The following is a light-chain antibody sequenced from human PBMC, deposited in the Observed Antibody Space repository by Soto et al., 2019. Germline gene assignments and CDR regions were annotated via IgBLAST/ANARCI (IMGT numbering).Light chain of an antibody. CDR1: QSINIY. CDR2: GAS. Sequence: IQITQSPSSLSASVGDSVTVTCRASQSINIYLNWYQQKPGKAPTLLIYGASSLQSGVPSRFTGGGSRTDFTLTISSLQPEDFATYYCQQSYTSPHTFGEGTKLEIK. V-gene: IGKV1-39*01. J-gene: IGKJ2*01. CDR3: QQSYTSPHT.